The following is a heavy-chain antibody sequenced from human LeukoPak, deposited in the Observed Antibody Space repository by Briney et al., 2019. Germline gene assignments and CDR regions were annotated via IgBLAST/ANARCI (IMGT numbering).Heavy chain of an antibody. Sequence: SETLSLTCAVYGESFSGYYWSWIRQPPGKGLEWIGEINHSGSTNYNPSLKSRVTISVDTSKNQFSLKLSSVTAADTAVYYCARHMRMTFTIFGVGGWFDPWGQGTLVTVSS. V-gene: IGHV4-34*01. CDR1: GESFSGYY. CDR2: INHSGST. CDR3: ARHMRMTFTIFGVGGWFDP. J-gene: IGHJ5*02. D-gene: IGHD3-3*01.